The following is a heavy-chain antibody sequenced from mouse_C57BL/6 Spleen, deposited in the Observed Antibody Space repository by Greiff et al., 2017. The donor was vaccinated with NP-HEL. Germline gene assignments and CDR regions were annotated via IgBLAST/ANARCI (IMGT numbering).Heavy chain of an antibody. V-gene: IGHV1-55*01. CDR1: GYTFTSYW. J-gene: IGHJ2*01. CDR2: IYPGSGST. D-gene: IGHD1-1*01. CDR3: ARLLRRRNYFDY. Sequence: QVQLQQPGAELVKPGASVKMSCKASGYTFTSYWITWVKQRPGQGLEWIGDIYPGSGSTNYNEKFKSKATLTVDTSSSTAYMQLSSLTSEDSAVYYCARLLRRRNYFDYWGQGTTLTVSS.